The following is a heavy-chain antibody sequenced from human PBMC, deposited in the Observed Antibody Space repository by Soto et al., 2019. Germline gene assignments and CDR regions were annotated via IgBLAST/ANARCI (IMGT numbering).Heavy chain of an antibody. CDR1: GFTFSNAW. Sequence: GGSLRLPCAASGFTFSNAWMSWVRQAPGKGLQWFGRIKSKTDGGTTDYAAPVKGRFTSSRDDSKNTLYLQMNSLKTEDTAVYYCTTDMWVTGTSDWGQGTLGTVSS. CDR3: TTDMWVTGTSD. V-gene: IGHV3-15*01. CDR2: IKSKTDGGTT. D-gene: IGHD1-7*01. J-gene: IGHJ4*02.